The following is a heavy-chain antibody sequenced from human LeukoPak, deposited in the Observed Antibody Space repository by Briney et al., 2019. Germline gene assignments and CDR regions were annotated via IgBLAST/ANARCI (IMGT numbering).Heavy chain of an antibody. V-gene: IGHV4-39*01. CDR2: IYYSGST. CDR3: ASRAYCSSSSCPFGF. CDR1: GGSISSSSYY. J-gene: IGHJ4*02. Sequence: SETLSLTCTVSGGSISSSSYYWGWIRQPPGKGLEWIGSIYYSGSTYYNPSLKSRVTISVDTSKVLLSLKLSSVTAADTAVYYCASRAYCSSSSCPFGFWGQGSLVTVSS. D-gene: IGHD2-2*01.